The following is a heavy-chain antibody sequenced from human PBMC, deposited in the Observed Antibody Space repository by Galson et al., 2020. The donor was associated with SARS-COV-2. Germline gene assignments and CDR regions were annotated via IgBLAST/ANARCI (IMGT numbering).Heavy chain of an antibody. CDR3: ATLERGGRRYEPSSKNYYGLDV. Sequence: GGSLRLSCAASGFTFSSYAMSWVRQAPGKGLEWVSAISDSGGSTYYADSVKGRFTISRDNSKNTLYLQMNSLRAEDTAVFYCATLERGGRRYEPSSKNYYGLDVWGQGTTVTVSS. V-gene: IGHV3-23*01. CDR2: ISDSGGST. CDR1: GFTFSSYA. D-gene: IGHD2-15*01. J-gene: IGHJ6*02.